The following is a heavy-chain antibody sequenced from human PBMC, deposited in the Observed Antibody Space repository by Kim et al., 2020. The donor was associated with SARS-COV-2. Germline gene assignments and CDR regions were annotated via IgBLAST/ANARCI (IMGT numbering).Heavy chain of an antibody. Sequence: SETLSLTCAVYGGSFSGYYWSWIRQPPGKGLEWIGEINHSGSTNYNPSLKSRVTISVDTSKNQFSLKLSSVTAADTAVYYCARIPIWFGELSLDYWGQGTLVTVSS. D-gene: IGHD3-10*01. V-gene: IGHV4-34*01. CDR3: ARIPIWFGELSLDY. J-gene: IGHJ4*02. CDR1: GGSFSGYY. CDR2: INHSGST.